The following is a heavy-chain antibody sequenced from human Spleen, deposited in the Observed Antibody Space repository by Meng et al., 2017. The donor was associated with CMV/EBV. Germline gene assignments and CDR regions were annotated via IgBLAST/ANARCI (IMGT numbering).Heavy chain of an antibody. CDR1: GFTFDDYA. J-gene: IGHJ6*02. CDR3: AREFIALAGSTTGRYGMDV. D-gene: IGHD6-19*01. V-gene: IGHV3-9*01. Sequence: SLKISCAVSGFTFDDYAMHWVRQAPGKGLEWVSGISWNSGTIGYADSVKGRFTISRDNSKNTLYLQMNSLRTDDTAVYYCAREFIALAGSTTGRYGMDVWGQGTTVTVSS. CDR2: ISWNSGTI.